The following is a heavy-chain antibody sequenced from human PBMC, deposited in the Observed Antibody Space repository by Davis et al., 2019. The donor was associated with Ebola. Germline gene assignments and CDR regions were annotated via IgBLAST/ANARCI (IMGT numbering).Heavy chain of an antibody. Sequence: GSLRLSCTVSGDSVNSRFWSWIRQTPGKGLEWIGSISYSGNTNYNPSLKSRVIISIDTSKNQFSLRLTSLSAADTALYYCARDRKRNDYDSYCDYWGQGTMVTVSS. CDR2: ISYSGNT. D-gene: IGHD1-1*01. CDR3: ARDRKRNDYDSYCDY. CDR1: GDSVNSRF. V-gene: IGHV4-59*02. J-gene: IGHJ4*03.